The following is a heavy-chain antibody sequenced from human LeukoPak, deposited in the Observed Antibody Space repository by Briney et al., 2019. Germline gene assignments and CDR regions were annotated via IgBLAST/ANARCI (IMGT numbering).Heavy chain of an antibody. CDR3: ARGPYCSGGSCYLGWYY. V-gene: IGHV4-61*02. Sequence: PSETLSLTCTVSGGSISSGSYYWSWIRQPAGKGLEWIGRIYTSGSTNYNPSLKSRVTISVDTSKNQFSLKLSSVTAADTAEYYCARGPYCSGGSCYLGWYYWGQGTPVTVSS. CDR2: IYTSGST. J-gene: IGHJ4*02. D-gene: IGHD2-15*01. CDR1: GGSISSGSYY.